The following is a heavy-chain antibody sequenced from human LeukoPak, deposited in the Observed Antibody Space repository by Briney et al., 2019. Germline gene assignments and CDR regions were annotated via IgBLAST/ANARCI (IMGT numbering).Heavy chain of an antibody. Sequence: GDSVKVSCKASGYTFTIYEFNWVRQAPGQGLEWLGYISPDTGNTGYAQKFQGRVTMTRDTSIITTYMELSSLTSEDTAVYYCARGPRFDPWGQGTLVTVSS. CDR1: GYTFTIYE. CDR2: ISPDTGNT. CDR3: ARGPRFDP. V-gene: IGHV1-8*01. J-gene: IGHJ5*02.